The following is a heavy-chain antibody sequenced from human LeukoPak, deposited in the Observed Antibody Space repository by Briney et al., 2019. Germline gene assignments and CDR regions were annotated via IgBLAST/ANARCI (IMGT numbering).Heavy chain of an antibody. CDR2: INPNSGGT. V-gene: IGHV1-2*02. Sequence: GASVKVSCKASGYTFTGYYMHWVRQAPGQGLEWMGWINPNSGGTNYAQKFQGRVTMTRDTSISTAYMELSRLRSDDTAVYYCARVEYYDILTGYYPLDYWGQGTLDTVSS. J-gene: IGHJ4*02. D-gene: IGHD3-9*01. CDR3: ARVEYYDILTGYYPLDY. CDR1: GYTFTGYY.